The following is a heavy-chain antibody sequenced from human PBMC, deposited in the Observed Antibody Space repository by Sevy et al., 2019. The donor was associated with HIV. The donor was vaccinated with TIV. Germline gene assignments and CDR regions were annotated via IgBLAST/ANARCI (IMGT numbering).Heavy chain of an antibody. CDR3: ASVVFASSGWYY. CDR1: GYTFTSYD. CDR2: MNPNSGST. J-gene: IGHJ4*02. Sequence: ASVKVSCKASGYTFTSYDINWVRQATGQGLEWMGWMNPNSGSTGYAQKFQGRVTMTRNTSINTAYMELSSLRSEDTAVYYCASVVFASSGWYYWGQGTLVTVSS. D-gene: IGHD6-19*01. V-gene: IGHV1-8*01.